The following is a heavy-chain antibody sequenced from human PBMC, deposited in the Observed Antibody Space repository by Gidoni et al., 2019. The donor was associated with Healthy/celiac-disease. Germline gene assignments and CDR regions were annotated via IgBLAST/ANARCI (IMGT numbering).Heavy chain of an antibody. J-gene: IGHJ6*02. CDR3: ARMGGGSRGGYYYYYGMDV. CDR2: IGTAGDT. D-gene: IGHD3-10*01. Sequence: EVQLVESGGGLVQPGGSLRLSCAASGFTFSSYDMHWVRQATGKGLGGVSGIGTAGDTYYPGSVKGRFTISRENAKNSLYLKMNSLRAGDTAVYYCARMGGGSRGGYYYYYGMDVWGQGTTVTVSS. V-gene: IGHV3-13*01. CDR1: GFTFSSYD.